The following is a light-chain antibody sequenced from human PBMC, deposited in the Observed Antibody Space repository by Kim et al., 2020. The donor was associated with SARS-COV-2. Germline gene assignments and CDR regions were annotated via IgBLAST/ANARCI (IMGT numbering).Light chain of an antibody. Sequence: LGQTVRIKCQGDSLRSYYASWYQQKPGQAPVLVIYGKNNRPSGIPDRFSGSSSGNTASLTITGAQAEDEADYYCNSRDSSGNHVVFGGGTQLTAL. V-gene: IGLV3-19*01. CDR1: SLRSYY. CDR3: NSRDSSGNHVV. J-gene: IGLJ2*01. CDR2: GKN.